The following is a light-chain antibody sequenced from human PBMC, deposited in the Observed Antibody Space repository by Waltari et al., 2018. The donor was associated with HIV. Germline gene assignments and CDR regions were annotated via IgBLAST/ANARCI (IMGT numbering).Light chain of an antibody. CDR1: QSISSH. J-gene: IGKJ1*01. V-gene: IGKV1-39*01. CDR3: QQAYSLPT. Sequence: DIQMTQSPSSLSASVGDRVTITCRASQSISSHLNWYQHKPGKAPELLIFAVSNLQSGVPSRFSGSKSVTDFTLTIRSLQPEDFATYFCQQAYSLPTFGQGTKVEIK. CDR2: AVS.